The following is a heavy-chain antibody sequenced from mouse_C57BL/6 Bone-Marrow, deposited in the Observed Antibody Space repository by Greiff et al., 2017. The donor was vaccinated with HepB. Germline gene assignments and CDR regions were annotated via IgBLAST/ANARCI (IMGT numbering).Heavy chain of an antibody. D-gene: IGHD2-10*02. CDR3: AREYGSFAY. Sequence: VQLQQSGPGLVKPSQSLSLTCSVTGYSITSGYYWNWLRQFPGNKLEWMGYISYDGSNNYNPSLKNRISITRDTSKNQFFLKLNSVTTEDTATYYCAREYGSFAYWGQGTLVTVSA. CDR1: GYSITSGYY. V-gene: IGHV3-6*01. J-gene: IGHJ3*01. CDR2: ISYDGSN.